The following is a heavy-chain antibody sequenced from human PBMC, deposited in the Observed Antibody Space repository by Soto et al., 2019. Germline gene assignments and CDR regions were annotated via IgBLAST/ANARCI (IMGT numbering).Heavy chain of an antibody. CDR1: GGSISSSSYY. CDR2: IYYSGST. V-gene: IGHV4-39*01. CDR3: ARVDQRFWSMDV. Sequence: PSETLSLTCTVSGGSISSSSYYWGWIRQPPGKGLEWIGSIYYSGSTYYNPSLKSRVTISVDTSKNQFSLKLSSVTAADTAVYYCARVDQRFWSMDVWGQGTKVTVSS. J-gene: IGHJ6*02. D-gene: IGHD3-3*01.